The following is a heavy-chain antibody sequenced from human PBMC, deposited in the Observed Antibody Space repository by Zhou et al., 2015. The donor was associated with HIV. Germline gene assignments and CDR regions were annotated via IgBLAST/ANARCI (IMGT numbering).Heavy chain of an antibody. J-gene: IGHJ1*01. V-gene: IGHV1-2*02. CDR1: GYRFIGYY. D-gene: IGHD3-22*01. Sequence: QAQLVQSGAEVKKPGASVRVSCKASGYRFIGYYLHWVRQAPGQGLEWMGWINPKSGDTYYVQMFQGRVTMTRDTSINTASMELSRLTYDDTAVYYCARGPYYYDSSGYSLCEYFQHWGQGTLVTVSS. CDR2: INPKSGDT. CDR3: ARGPYYYDSSGYSLCEYFQH.